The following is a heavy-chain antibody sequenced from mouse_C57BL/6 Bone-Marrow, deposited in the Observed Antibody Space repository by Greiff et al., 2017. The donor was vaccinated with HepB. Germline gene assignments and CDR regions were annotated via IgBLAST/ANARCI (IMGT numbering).Heavy chain of an antibody. V-gene: IGHV5-17*01. CDR1: GFTFSDYG. D-gene: IGHD3-2*02. J-gene: IGHJ4*01. CDR3: ARTAQATDYAMDY. Sequence: EVQLVASGGGLVKPGGSLKLSCAASGFTFSDYGMHWVRQAPEKGLEWVAYISSGSSTIYYADTVKGRFTISRDNAKNTLFLQMTSLRSEDTAMYYCARTAQATDYAMDYWGQGTSVTVSS. CDR2: ISSGSSTI.